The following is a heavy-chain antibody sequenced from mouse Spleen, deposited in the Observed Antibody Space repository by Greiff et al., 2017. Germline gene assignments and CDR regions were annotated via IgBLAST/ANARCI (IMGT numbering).Heavy chain of an antibody. CDR3: ARLELGLDWYFDG. J-gene: IGHJ1*03. Sequence: QVQLQQPGAELVKPGASVKLSCKASGYTFTSYWMHWVKQRPGQGLEWIGMIHPNSGSTNYNEKFKSKATLTVDKSSSTAYMQLSSLTSEDSAVYYCARLELGLDWYFDGWGTGTTVTVSS. D-gene: IGHD4-1*01. CDR2: IHPNSGST. CDR1: GYTFTSYW. V-gene: IGHV1-64*01.